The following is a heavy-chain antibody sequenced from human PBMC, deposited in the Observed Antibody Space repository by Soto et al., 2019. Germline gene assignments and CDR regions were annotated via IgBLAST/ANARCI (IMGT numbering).Heavy chain of an antibody. CDR1: GFTFSNYH. D-gene: IGHD6-25*01. V-gene: IGHV3-48*02. CDR3: ARDRGGLDF. CDR2: ISTTRTTI. J-gene: IGHJ4*02. Sequence: EVQLVESGGALVQPGGSLRLTCAASGFTFSNYHMNWVRQAPGKGLEWLSYISTTRTTIYYADSVRGRFTISRDNVHNSLYLYMSSLRDEDTAVYYCARDRGGLDFWGQGTLLTVSS.